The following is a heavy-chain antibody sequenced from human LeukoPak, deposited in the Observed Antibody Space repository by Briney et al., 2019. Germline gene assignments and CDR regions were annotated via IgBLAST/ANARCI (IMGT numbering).Heavy chain of an antibody. CDR3: ARVLLWFGELMTLRPYYFDY. CDR2: ITWNSDSI. J-gene: IGHJ4*02. CDR1: GFTVSTNY. D-gene: IGHD3-10*01. V-gene: IGHV3-48*04. Sequence: GSLRLSCAVSGFTVSTNYMSWVRQAPGKGLEWVSGITWNSDSIGYADSVKGRFTISRDNAKNSLYLQMNSLRAEDTAVYYCARVLLWFGELMTLRPYYFDYWGQGTLVTVSS.